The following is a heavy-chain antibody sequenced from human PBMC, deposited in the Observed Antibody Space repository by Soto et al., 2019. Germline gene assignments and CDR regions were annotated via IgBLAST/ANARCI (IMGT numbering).Heavy chain of an antibody. CDR3: VTSPPVAGTDNDY. D-gene: IGHD6-19*01. J-gene: IGHJ4*02. CDR2: INHSGST. CDR1: GGSFSNYY. V-gene: IGHV4-34*01. Sequence: PSETLSLTCAVYGGSFSNYYWSWIRQPPGKGLEWIGEINHSGSTNYNPSLKSRVTISVDTSKNQFSLKLNSVTAADTAVYYCVTSPPVAGTDNDYWGQGALVTVSS.